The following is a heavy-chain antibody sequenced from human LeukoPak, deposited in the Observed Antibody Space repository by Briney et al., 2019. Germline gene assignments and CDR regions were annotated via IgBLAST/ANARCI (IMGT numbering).Heavy chain of an antibody. D-gene: IGHD5-12*01. CDR3: AKCRGSSGADARPAEY. J-gene: IGHJ4*02. CDR1: GFTFSSYA. V-gene: IGHV3-30*04. CDR2: ISYDGSNK. Sequence: GGSLRLSCAASGFTFSSYAMHWVRQAPGKGLEWVAVISYDGSNKYYADSVTGRFTISRDNSKNTLYLELNSLRAEDTAVYYCAKCRGSSGADARPAEYWGQGTLVTVSS.